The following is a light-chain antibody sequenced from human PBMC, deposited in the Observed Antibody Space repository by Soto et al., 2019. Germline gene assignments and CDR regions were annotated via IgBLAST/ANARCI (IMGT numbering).Light chain of an antibody. V-gene: IGKV1-27*01. CDR2: AAS. J-gene: IGKJ5*01. Sequence: IQMTQSPSSLSASVGDTVTITCRPSQGIGRSLAWYQQKPGTVPKVLIHAASTLQSGVSSRFSGSGSGTYFTLTISSLQPEDVATYYCQKYDSVPTFGPGTRLEIK. CDR3: QKYDSVPT. CDR1: QGIGRS.